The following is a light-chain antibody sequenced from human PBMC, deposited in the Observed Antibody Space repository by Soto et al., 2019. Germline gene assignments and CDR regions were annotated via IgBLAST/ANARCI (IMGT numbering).Light chain of an antibody. CDR1: QSVGSN. CDR3: QQYNDLPPLT. CDR2: GAS. Sequence: EIVMTQSPASLSVSPGERATLYCRASQSVGSNLAWYQQNPGRAPRLLIYGASSRATGIPAKFSGSGSGTDFTLTISSLQAEDFAVYYCQQYNDLPPLTFGGGTKVEIK. J-gene: IGKJ4*01. V-gene: IGKV3-15*01.